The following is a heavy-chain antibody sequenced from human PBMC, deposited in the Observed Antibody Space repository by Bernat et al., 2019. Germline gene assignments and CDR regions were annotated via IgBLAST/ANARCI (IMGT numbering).Heavy chain of an antibody. Sequence: QVQLQESGPGLVKPSETLSLTCTVSGGSVSSGSYYWSWIRQPPGKGLEWIGYIYYSGSTYYNPSLKSRVTISVDTSKNQFSLKLSSVTAADTAVYYCARDRYCSGGSCYLYYYYGMDVWGQGTTVTVSS. D-gene: IGHD2-15*01. CDR3: ARDRYCSGGSCYLYYYYGMDV. J-gene: IGHJ6*02. CDR2: IYYSGST. CDR1: GGSVSSGSYY. V-gene: IGHV4-61*01.